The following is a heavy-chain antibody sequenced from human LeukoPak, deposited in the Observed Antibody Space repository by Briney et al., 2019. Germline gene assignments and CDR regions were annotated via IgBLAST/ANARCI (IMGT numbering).Heavy chain of an antibody. CDR1: GFTFSSYS. CDR3: ARDRRCITMIVVAKGCRGAFDI. Sequence: GGSLRLSCAASGFTFSSYSMNWVRQAPGKGLEWVSSISSSSSYIYYADSVKGRFTISRDNAKNSLYLQMNSLRAEDTAVYYCARDRRCITMIVVAKGCRGAFDIWGQGTMVTVSS. J-gene: IGHJ3*02. CDR2: ISSSSSYI. D-gene: IGHD3-22*01. V-gene: IGHV3-21*01.